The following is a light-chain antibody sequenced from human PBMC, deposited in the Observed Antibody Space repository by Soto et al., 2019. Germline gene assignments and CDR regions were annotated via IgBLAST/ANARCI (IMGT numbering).Light chain of an antibody. Sequence: EIVLTQSPGTLSLSPGERATLSCRASQSVSSSYLAWYQQKPGQAPRLLIYGASSRATGIPDRFSGSGSGTDFTLTIIRLEPEDLAVDYCQQYGSSPYTFGQGTKLEIK. CDR3: QQYGSSPYT. V-gene: IGKV3-20*01. CDR2: GAS. J-gene: IGKJ2*01. CDR1: QSVSSSY.